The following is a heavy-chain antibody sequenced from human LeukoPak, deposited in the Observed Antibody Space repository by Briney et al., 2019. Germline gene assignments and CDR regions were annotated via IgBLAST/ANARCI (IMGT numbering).Heavy chain of an antibody. CDR3: ARGSLRFYYDMDV. CDR1: GFTFSNFW. V-gene: IGHV3-74*01. Sequence: PGGSLRLSCAAFGFTFSNFWMHWVRQGPGKGLVWISCINVDGSSTNYADSGRGRFTISRDNAKNTLYLQMNSLRVEDTAVYYCARGSLRFYYDMDVWGQGTTVTVSS. CDR2: INVDGSST. J-gene: IGHJ6*02.